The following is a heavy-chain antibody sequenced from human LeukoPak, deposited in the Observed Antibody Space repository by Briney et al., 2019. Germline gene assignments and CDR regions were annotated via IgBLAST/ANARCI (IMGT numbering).Heavy chain of an antibody. CDR3: AREHGRITIFGVVIHDSAFNWFDP. CDR1: GGSFSGYY. D-gene: IGHD3-3*01. CDR2: INHSGST. Sequence: KPSETLSLTCAVYGGSFSGYYWSWIRQPPGKGLEWIGEINHSGSTNYNPSLKSRVTISVDTSKNQFSLKLSSVTAADTAVYYCAREHGRITIFGVVIHDSAFNWFDPWGQGTLVTVSS. J-gene: IGHJ5*02. V-gene: IGHV4-34*01.